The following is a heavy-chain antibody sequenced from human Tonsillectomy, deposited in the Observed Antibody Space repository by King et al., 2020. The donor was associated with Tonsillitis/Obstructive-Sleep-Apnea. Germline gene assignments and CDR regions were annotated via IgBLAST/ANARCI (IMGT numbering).Heavy chain of an antibody. D-gene: IGHD3-3*01. J-gene: IGHJ6*03. CDR2: IWYDGSNK. CDR1: GFTFSSYG. V-gene: IGHV3-33*01. Sequence: VQLVESGGGVVQPGRSLRLSCAASGFTFSSYGMHWVRQAPGKGLEWVAVIWYDGSNKYYADSVKGRFTISRDNSKNTLYLQMNSLRAEDTAVYYCARRVRDYDFWSGYYRGEDYYYYMYVWGKGTTVTVSS. CDR3: ARRVRDYDFWSGYYRGEDYYYYMYV.